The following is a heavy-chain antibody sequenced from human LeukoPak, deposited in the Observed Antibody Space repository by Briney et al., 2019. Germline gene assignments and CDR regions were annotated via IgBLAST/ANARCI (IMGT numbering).Heavy chain of an antibody. V-gene: IGHV1-8*01. J-gene: IGHJ3*02. Sequence: GASVKVSGKASGYTFTSYDINWVRQATGQGLEWMGWMNPNSGNTGYAQNLQGRVTMTTDTSTSTAYMELRSLRSDDTAVYYCARERGFRMNAFDIWGQGTMVTVSS. CDR2: MNPNSGNT. CDR1: GYTFTSYD. CDR3: ARERGFRMNAFDI. D-gene: IGHD2-8*01.